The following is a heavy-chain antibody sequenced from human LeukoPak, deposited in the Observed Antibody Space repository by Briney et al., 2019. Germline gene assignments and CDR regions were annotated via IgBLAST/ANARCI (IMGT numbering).Heavy chain of an antibody. Sequence: ASVKVSCKASGYTFTSYDINWVRQATGQGLEWMGWMNPNSGNTGYAQKFQGRVTITRNTSISTAYMELSSLRSEDTAVYYCARGLLSIEYSSSSGAFDIWGQGTLVTVSS. CDR1: GYTFTSYD. J-gene: IGHJ3*02. CDR3: ARGLLSIEYSSSSGAFDI. V-gene: IGHV1-8*03. D-gene: IGHD6-6*01. CDR2: MNPNSGNT.